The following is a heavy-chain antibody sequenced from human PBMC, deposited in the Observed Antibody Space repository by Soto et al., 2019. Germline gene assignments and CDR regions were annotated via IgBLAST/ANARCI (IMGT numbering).Heavy chain of an antibody. D-gene: IGHD4-17*01. CDR1: GFTVSSNY. J-gene: IGHJ4*02. V-gene: IGHV3-66*01. CDR2: IYSGGST. CDR3: ARDQDYGDYVFDY. Sequence: EVQLVESGGGLVQPGGSLRLSCAASGFTVSSNYMSWVRQAPGKGLEWVSVIYSGGSTYYADSVKGRFTISRDNSKNTRYLQMNSLRAEDTAVYYCARDQDYGDYVFDYWGQGTLVTVSS.